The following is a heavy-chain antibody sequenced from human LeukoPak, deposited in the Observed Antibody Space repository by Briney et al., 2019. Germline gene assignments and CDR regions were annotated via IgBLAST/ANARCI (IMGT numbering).Heavy chain of an antibody. J-gene: IGHJ4*02. CDR1: GGSISGYY. CDR2: INHSGNT. D-gene: IGHD5-12*01. V-gene: IGHV4-34*01. Sequence: SETLSLTCAVYGGSISGYYWSWIRQPPGKGLEWIGEINHSGNTNYNPSLKSRVTISVDTSKNQFSLKLSSVTAADTAVYYCARGSSRASLSRRSGYDPVGFDYWGQGTLVTVSS. CDR3: ARGSSRASLSRRSGYDPVGFDY.